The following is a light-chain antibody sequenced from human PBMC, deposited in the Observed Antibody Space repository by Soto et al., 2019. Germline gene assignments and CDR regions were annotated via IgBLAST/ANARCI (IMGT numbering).Light chain of an antibody. V-gene: IGKV3-15*01. J-gene: IGKJ2*01. CDR3: QQYNNWPPVT. CDR2: GAS. Sequence: EIVMTQSPVTLSVSPGERATLSCRASQSVSSNLAWYQQKPGQAPRLLIYGASTRATGIPARFSGSGSATEFTVTISSLQSEDVGVYYCQQYNNWPPVTFGQGTKLEIK. CDR1: QSVSSN.